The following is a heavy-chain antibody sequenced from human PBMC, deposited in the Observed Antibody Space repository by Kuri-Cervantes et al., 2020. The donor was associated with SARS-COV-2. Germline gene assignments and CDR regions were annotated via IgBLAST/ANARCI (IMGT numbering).Heavy chain of an antibody. CDR3: ARDFRSATGPDY. CDR2: VNHRGST. J-gene: IGHJ4*02. CDR1: GESFSGYY. V-gene: IGHV4-34*01. Sequence: SETLSLTCAFYGESFSGYYWNWIRQSPGKGLEWIGEVNHRGSTNYNPSLKSRVTISVDTSKNQFSLKLSSVTAADTAVYYCARDFRSATGPDYWGQGTRVTVSS. D-gene: IGHD4-17*01.